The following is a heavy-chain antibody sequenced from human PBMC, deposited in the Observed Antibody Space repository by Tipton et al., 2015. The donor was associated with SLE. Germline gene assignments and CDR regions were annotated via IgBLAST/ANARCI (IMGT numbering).Heavy chain of an antibody. V-gene: IGHV4-34*01. J-gene: IGHJ3*02. Sequence: TLSLTCAVYGGSFSGYYWSWIRQPPGKGLEWIGEINHSGSTNYNPSLKSRVTISVDTSKNQFSLKLSSVTAADTAVYYCARGGLGVFDAFDIWGQGTMVTVSS. CDR1: GGSFSGYY. CDR3: ARGGLGVFDAFDI. D-gene: IGHD3-22*01. CDR2: INHSGST.